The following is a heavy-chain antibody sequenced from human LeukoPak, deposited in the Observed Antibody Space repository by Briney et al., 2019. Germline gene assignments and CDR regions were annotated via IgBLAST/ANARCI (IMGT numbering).Heavy chain of an antibody. CDR3: AKDKGSISSWGFDF. V-gene: IGHV3-43*02. CDR1: GFNFDDYA. Sequence: GGSLRLSCAASGFNFDDYAIHWVRQAPGKGLEWVALFDGRGGTTNYADSVKGRFTISRDSSKNSLYLQMNSLRTEDTAFYYCAKDKGSISSWGFDFWGQGTLVTVSS. D-gene: IGHD6-13*01. J-gene: IGHJ4*02. CDR2: FDGRGGTT.